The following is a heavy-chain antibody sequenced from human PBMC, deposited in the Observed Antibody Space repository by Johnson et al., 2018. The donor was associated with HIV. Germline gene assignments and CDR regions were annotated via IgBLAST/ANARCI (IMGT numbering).Heavy chain of an antibody. CDR2: IKQDGSEK. D-gene: IGHD1-1*01. V-gene: IGHV3-7*03. Sequence: VQLVESGGGVVQPGRSLRLSCAASGFTFSSYWMSWVRQAPGKGLEWVANIKQDGSEKYYVDSVKGRFTISIDNAKNSLYLQMNSLRAEDTAVYYCARDDDVKAFDIWGHGTMVTVSS. J-gene: IGHJ3*02. CDR1: GFTFSSYW. CDR3: ARDDDVKAFDI.